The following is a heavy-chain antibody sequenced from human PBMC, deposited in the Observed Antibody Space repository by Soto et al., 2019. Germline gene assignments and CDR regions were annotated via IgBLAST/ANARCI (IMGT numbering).Heavy chain of an antibody. CDR2: MNPNSGNT. CDR1: GYTFTSYD. Sequence: ASVKVSCKASGYTFTSYDINWVRQATGQGLEWMGWMNPNSGNTGYAQKFQGRVTMTRNTSISTAYMELSSLRSEDTAVYYCARGRRYSSGWYGLKLGGKYYGVDVWGQGTTVTVSS. V-gene: IGHV1-8*01. CDR3: ARGRRYSSGWYGLKLGGKYYGVDV. J-gene: IGHJ6*02. D-gene: IGHD6-19*01.